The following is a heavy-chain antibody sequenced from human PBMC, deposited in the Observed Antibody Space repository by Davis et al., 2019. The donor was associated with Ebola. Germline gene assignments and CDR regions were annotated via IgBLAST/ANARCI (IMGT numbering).Heavy chain of an antibody. CDR3: AREPSSSHLRAFDI. J-gene: IGHJ3*02. CDR1: GGSISSYY. Sequence: PSETLSLTCTVSGGSISSYYWSWIRQPAGKGLEWIGRIYTSGSTNYNPSLKSRVTMSVDTSKNQFSLKLSSVTASDTAVYYCAREPSSSHLRAFDIWGQGTMVTVSS. D-gene: IGHD6-6*01. CDR2: IYTSGST. V-gene: IGHV4-4*07.